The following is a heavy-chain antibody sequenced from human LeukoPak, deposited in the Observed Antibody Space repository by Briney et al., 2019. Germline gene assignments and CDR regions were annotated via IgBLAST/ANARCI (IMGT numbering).Heavy chain of an antibody. CDR1: GGSISSYY. Sequence: SETLSLTCTVSGGSISSYYWSWIRQPPGKGLEWIGYIYYSGSTNYNPSLKSRVTISVDTSKNQFSLKLSSVTAADTAVYYCARVSRVWNSSGYYYEFDYWGQGTLVTVSS. V-gene: IGHV4-59*12. CDR3: ARVSRVWNSSGYYYEFDY. D-gene: IGHD3-22*01. J-gene: IGHJ4*02. CDR2: IYYSGST.